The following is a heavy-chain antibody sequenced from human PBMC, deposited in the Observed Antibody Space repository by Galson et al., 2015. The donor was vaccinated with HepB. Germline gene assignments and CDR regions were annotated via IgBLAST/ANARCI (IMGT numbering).Heavy chain of an antibody. CDR2: ISYDGTNK. Sequence: SLRLSCAASGFTFSSFAMHWVRQAPGKGLEWVAVISYDGTNKYYADSVTGRFTVSRDNSRNTLYLQMNSLRAEDTAVYYCARDRDLVVVVAATPHWYFDLWGRGALVTVSA. CDR1: GFTFSSFA. D-gene: IGHD2-15*01. J-gene: IGHJ2*01. V-gene: IGHV3-30-3*01. CDR3: ARDRDLVVVVAATPHWYFDL.